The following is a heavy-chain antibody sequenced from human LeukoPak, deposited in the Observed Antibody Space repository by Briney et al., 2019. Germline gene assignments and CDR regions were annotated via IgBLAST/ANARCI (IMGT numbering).Heavy chain of an antibody. D-gene: IGHD3-3*01. J-gene: IGHJ6*03. V-gene: IGHV4-4*07. CDR2: IYTSGST. CDR3: ATQSPAVLRFSLPGYMDV. CDR1: GGSISSYY. Sequence: PSETLSLTCTVSGGSISSYYWSWIRQPAGKGLEWIGRIYTSGSTNYNPSLKSRVTISVDTSKNQFSLKLSSVTAADTAVYYCATQSPAVLRFSLPGYMDVWGKGTTVTVSS.